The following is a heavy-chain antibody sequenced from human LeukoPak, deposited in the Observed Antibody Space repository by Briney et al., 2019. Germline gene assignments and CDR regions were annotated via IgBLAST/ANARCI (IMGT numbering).Heavy chain of an antibody. D-gene: IGHD3-10*01. V-gene: IGHV3-66*01. CDR2: IYSGGST. Sequence: PGGSLGLSCAASGFAVSSNYMSWVRQAPGKGLEWVSVIYSGGSTYYADSVRGRFTISRDNSKNTLYLQMNSLRAEDTAVYYCARDFADYYGSGSYRNDYWGQGTLVTVSS. CDR3: ARDFADYYGSGSYRNDY. J-gene: IGHJ4*02. CDR1: GFAVSSNY.